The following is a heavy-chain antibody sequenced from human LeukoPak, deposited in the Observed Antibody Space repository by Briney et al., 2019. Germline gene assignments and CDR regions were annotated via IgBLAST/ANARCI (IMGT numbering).Heavy chain of an antibody. J-gene: IGHJ3*02. CDR3: APGGYIGYGHAFDI. D-gene: IGHD5-12*01. CDR2: INHSGST. Sequence: SETLSLTCAVYGGAFSGYYWSWIRQPPGKGLECMGEINHSGSTNYNPSLKSRITISVDTSKNQFSLKLSSVTAADTAVYYCAPGGYIGYGHAFDIWGQGTMVTVSS. CDR1: GGAFSGYY. V-gene: IGHV4-34*01.